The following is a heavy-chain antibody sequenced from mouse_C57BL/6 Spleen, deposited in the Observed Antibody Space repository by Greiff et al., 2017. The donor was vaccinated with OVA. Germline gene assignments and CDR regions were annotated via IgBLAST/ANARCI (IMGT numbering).Heavy chain of an antibody. Sequence: VQLQESGAELVKPGASVKISCKASGYAFSSYWMNWVKQRPGKGLEWIGQIYPGDGDTNYNGKFKGKATLTADKSSSTAYMQLSSLTSEDSAVYFCARYEGAYYSNYGYFDVWGTGTTVTVSS. V-gene: IGHV1-80*01. CDR2: IYPGDGDT. D-gene: IGHD2-5*01. CDR1: GYAFSSYW. J-gene: IGHJ1*03. CDR3: ARYEGAYYSNYGYFDV.